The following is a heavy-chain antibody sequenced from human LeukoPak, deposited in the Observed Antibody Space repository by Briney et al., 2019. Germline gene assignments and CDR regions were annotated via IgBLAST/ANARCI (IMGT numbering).Heavy chain of an antibody. V-gene: IGHV1-69*06. CDR2: IIPIFGTA. CDR3: ARDWYDSSGYHDY. CDR1: GGTFSSYA. Sequence: ASVKVSCKASGGTFSSYAISWVRQAPGQGLEWMGGIIPIFGTANYAQKFQGRVTITADKSTSTAYMELSSLRSEDTAVYYCARDWYDSSGYHDYWGQGTLATVSS. D-gene: IGHD3-22*01. J-gene: IGHJ4*02.